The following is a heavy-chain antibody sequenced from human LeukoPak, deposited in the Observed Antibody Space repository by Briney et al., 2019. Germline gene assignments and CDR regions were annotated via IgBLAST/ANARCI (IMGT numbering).Heavy chain of an antibody. Sequence: PSATLSLTCSVSGGSISISPYYCGWIRPPPGKELEWIVSIYYRGSTYYNPSLKRRVTISVDTSKNQFSLKLSSVTAADTAVYNCATPYSGGYNGFDIWGQGTMVTVSS. CDR2: IYYRGST. J-gene: IGHJ3*02. CDR1: GGSISISPYY. V-gene: IGHV4-39*01. CDR3: ATPYSGGYNGFDI. D-gene: IGHD1-26*01.